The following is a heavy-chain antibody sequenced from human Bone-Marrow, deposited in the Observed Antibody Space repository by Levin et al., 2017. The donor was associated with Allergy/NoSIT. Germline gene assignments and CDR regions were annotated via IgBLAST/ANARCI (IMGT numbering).Heavy chain of an antibody. Sequence: GESLKISCKGSGYSFTSYWIGCVRQMPGKGLEWMGIIYPGDSDTRYSPSFQGQVTISADKSISTAYLQWSSLKASDTAMYYCARHDHSSSLWRGGPDYWGQGTLVTVSS. CDR2: IYPGDSDT. CDR3: ARHDHSSSLWRGGPDY. CDR1: GYSFTSYW. V-gene: IGHV5-51*01. D-gene: IGHD6-13*01. J-gene: IGHJ4*02.